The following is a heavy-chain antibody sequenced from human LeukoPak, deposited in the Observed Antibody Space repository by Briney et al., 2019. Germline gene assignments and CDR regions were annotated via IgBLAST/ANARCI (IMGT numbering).Heavy chain of an antibody. D-gene: IGHD3-10*01. J-gene: IGHJ6*04. CDR1: GLTFSTYW. Sequence: GGSLRLSCAASGLTFSTYWMTWVRQAPGKGLEWVANIKQDGSEKNYVDSVKGRFTISRDNAKNSLYLQMNSLRVEDTVVYYCAGGIAMVRGGDVWGKGTTVTVSS. V-gene: IGHV3-7*01. CDR3: AGGIAMVRGGDV. CDR2: IKQDGSEK.